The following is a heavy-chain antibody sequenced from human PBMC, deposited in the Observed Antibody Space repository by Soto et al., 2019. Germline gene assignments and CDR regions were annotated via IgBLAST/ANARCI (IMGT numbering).Heavy chain of an antibody. CDR1: GFTFDDYT. CDR2: ISWDGGST. V-gene: IGHV3-43*01. Sequence: GGSLRLSCAASGFTFDDYTMHWVRQAPGKGLEWVSLISWDGGSTYYADSVKGRFTISRDNSKNSLYLQMNSLRTEDTALYYCAKDSLGGRLPTKTGKPAPYHPSGMDFRGQGTTVTVFS. J-gene: IGHJ6*02. D-gene: IGHD2-15*01. CDR3: AKDSLGGRLPTKTGKPAPYHPSGMDF.